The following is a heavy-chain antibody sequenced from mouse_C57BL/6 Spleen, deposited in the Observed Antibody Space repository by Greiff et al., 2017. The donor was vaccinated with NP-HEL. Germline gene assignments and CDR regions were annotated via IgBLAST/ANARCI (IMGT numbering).Heavy chain of an antibody. J-gene: IGHJ4*01. Sequence: QVHVKQSEAELVKPGASVKISCKASGYAFSSYWMNWVKQRPGKGLEWIGQIYPGDGDTNYNGKFKGKATLTADKSSSTAYMQLSSLTSEDSAVYFCARTTTVDHYYAMDYWGQGTSVTVSS. V-gene: IGHV1-80*01. CDR3: ARTTTVDHYYAMDY. CDR1: GYAFSSYW. D-gene: IGHD1-1*01. CDR2: IYPGDGDT.